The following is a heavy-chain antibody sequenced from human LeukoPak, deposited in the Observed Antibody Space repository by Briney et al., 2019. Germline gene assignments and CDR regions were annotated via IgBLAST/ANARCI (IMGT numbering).Heavy chain of an antibody. Sequence: ASVKVSCKASGYTFTGYYMHWVRQAPGQGLEWMGWINPNSGGTNYSQKFQGRVSMTRDTSINTAYMELSRLTSDDTVVYYCARDLYSSRWTEAFDIWGQGTMVTVSS. V-gene: IGHV1-2*02. CDR3: ARDLYSSRWTEAFDI. CDR1: GYTFTGYY. D-gene: IGHD6-19*01. CDR2: INPNSGGT. J-gene: IGHJ3*02.